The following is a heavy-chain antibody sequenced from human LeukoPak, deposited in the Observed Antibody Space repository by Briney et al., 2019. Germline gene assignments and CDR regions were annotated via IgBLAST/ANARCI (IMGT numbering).Heavy chain of an antibody. Sequence: SETLSLTCAVYGRYFSGYYWSWIRQPPGKGLEWIGEINHSGSTNYNPSLKSRVTISVDTSKNQFSLKLSSVTAADTAVYYCARDVAAAGTGYWGQGTLVTVSS. D-gene: IGHD6-13*01. CDR1: GRYFSGYY. CDR3: ARDVAAAGTGY. CDR2: INHSGST. V-gene: IGHV4-34*01. J-gene: IGHJ4*02.